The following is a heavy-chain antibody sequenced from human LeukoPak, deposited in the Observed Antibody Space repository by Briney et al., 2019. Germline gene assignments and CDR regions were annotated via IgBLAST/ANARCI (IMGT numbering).Heavy chain of an antibody. D-gene: IGHD3-10*01. J-gene: IGHJ4*02. CDR3: ARRRYGSGSYSRFDY. CDR1: GGSFSGYY. Sequence: SETLSLTCAVYGGSFSGYYWSWIRQPPGKGLEWTGEINHSGSTNYNPSLKSRVTISVDTSKNQSSLRLSSVTAADTAVYYCARRRYGSGSYSRFDYWGQGTLVTVSS. V-gene: IGHV4-34*01. CDR2: INHSGST.